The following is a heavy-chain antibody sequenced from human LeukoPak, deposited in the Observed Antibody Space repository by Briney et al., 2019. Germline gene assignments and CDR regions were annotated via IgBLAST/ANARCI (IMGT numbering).Heavy chain of an antibody. J-gene: IGHJ4*02. CDR3: AREGPGGANGGSYLF. CDR1: GFTFSSYG. CDR2: IWYDGSNK. D-gene: IGHD1-26*01. Sequence: GGSLRLSCAASGFTFSSYGMHWVRQAPGKGLEWVAVIWYDGSNKYYADSVKGRFTISRDNSKNTLYLQMNSLRAEDTAVYYCAREGPGGANGGSYLFWGQGTLVTVSS. V-gene: IGHV3-33*01.